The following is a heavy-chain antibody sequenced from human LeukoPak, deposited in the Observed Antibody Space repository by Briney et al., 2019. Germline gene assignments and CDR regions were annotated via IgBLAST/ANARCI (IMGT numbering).Heavy chain of an antibody. Sequence: GGSLRLSCAASGFTFSSYWMSWVRQAPGKGLEWVANIKQDGSEKYYVDSVKGRFTISRDNAKNSLYLQMNSLRAEDTAVYYCARDRYDYVWGSYRYTFDYWGQGTLVTVSS. CDR2: IKQDGSEK. D-gene: IGHD3-16*02. CDR1: GFTFSSYW. V-gene: IGHV3-7*01. CDR3: ARDRYDYVWGSYRYTFDY. J-gene: IGHJ4*02.